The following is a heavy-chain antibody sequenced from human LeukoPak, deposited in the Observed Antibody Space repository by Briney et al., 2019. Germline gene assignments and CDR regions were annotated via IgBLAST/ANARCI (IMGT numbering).Heavy chain of an antibody. Sequence: GRSLRLSCTASGFTFSSYGMHWVRQASGKGLEWVAVIWYDGSNKYYADSVKGRFTISRDNSKNTLYLQMNSLRAEDTAVYYCAREVDTAMAIDYWGQGTLVTVSS. CDR2: IWYDGSNK. D-gene: IGHD5-18*01. CDR3: AREVDTAMAIDY. J-gene: IGHJ4*02. V-gene: IGHV3-33*01. CDR1: GFTFSSYG.